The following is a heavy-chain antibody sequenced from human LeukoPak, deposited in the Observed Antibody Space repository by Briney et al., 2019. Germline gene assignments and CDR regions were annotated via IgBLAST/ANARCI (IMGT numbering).Heavy chain of an antibody. CDR2: INAGNGNT. Sequence: ASVKVSCKASGYTFTGYYMHWVRQAPGQSLEWMGWINAGNGNTKNSEKFQGRVTITRDTSASTAYMELSSLRSEDTAVYYCARGGYCSGGSCHYGGDYWGQGTLVTVSS. J-gene: IGHJ4*02. CDR3: ARGGYCSGGSCHYGGDY. CDR1: GYTFTGYY. D-gene: IGHD2-15*01. V-gene: IGHV1-3*01.